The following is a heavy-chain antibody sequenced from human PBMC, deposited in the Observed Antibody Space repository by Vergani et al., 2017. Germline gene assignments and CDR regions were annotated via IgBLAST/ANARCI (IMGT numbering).Heavy chain of an antibody. D-gene: IGHD3-22*01. J-gene: IGHJ3*02. CDR2: ISGSGGST. CDR3: ARDRGKMTPTKYYYDSSGAPGSGAFDI. V-gene: IGHV3-23*01. Sequence: EVQLLESGGGLVQPGGSLRLSCAASGFTFSSYAMSWVRQAPGKGLEWVSAISGSGGSTYYADSVKGRFTISRDNAKNSLYLQMNSLRAEDTAVYYCARDRGKMTPTKYYYDSSGAPGSGAFDIWGQGTMVTVSS. CDR1: GFTFSSYA.